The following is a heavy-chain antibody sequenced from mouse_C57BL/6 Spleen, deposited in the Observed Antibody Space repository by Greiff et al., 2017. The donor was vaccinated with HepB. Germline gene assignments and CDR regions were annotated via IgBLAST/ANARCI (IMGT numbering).Heavy chain of an antibody. Sequence: PLPQSGASLARPGASVTLSCQSSGYPFPRSGISLVQQRTVQGLEWIGEIYPRSGNTYYNEKFKGKATLTADKSSSTAYMELRSLTPEDSAVYFCAREGVVAHWYFDVWGTGTTVTVSS. V-gene: IGHV1-81*01. J-gene: IGHJ1*03. CDR3: AREGVVAHWYFDV. CDR2: IYPRSGNT. CDR1: GYPFPRSG. D-gene: IGHD1-1*01.